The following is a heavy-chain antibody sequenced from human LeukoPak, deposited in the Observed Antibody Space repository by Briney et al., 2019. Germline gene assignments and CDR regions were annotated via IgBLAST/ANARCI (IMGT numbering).Heavy chain of an antibody. V-gene: IGHV3-30*03. CDR2: ISYDGTIK. CDR1: GFTLISHG. CDR3: ARAHTIFTMIVVVITSPYYFDY. D-gene: IGHD3-22*01. Sequence: GGSLRLSCAASGFTLISHGMHWVRQAPGKGLEWVALISYDGTIKYYADSVKGRFTISRDNSKNTLYLQMNSLRAEDTAVYYCARAHTIFTMIVVVITSPYYFDYWGQGTLVTVSS. J-gene: IGHJ4*02.